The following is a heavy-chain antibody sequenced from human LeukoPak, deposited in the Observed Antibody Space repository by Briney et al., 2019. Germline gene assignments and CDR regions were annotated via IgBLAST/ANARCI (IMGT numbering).Heavy chain of an antibody. D-gene: IGHD6-13*01. Sequence: GGSLRLSCAASGFTFSSYDMHWVRQATGKGLEWVSAIGTAGDTYYPGSVRGRFTISRENAKNSLYLQMNSLRAGDTAVYYCARYSSSSSFDYWGQGTLVTVSS. CDR1: GFTFSSYD. CDR3: ARYSSSSSFDY. J-gene: IGHJ4*02. V-gene: IGHV3-13*01. CDR2: IGTAGDT.